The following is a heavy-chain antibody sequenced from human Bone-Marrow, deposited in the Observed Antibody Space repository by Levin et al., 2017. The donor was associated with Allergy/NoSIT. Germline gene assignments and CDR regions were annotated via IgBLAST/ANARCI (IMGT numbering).Heavy chain of an antibody. D-gene: IGHD2-8*01. CDR3: ARNGAWSFEF. J-gene: IGHJ4*02. Sequence: GGSLRLSCASSGFTFSGYWMAWVRQAPGKGLEWVANINRDGGDGYYVDSVKGRFTIARDNARNSLDLQMNSLRVEDTAVYYCARNGAWSFEFWGQGTLVTVSS. CDR2: INRDGGDG. V-gene: IGHV3-7*02. CDR1: GFTFSGYW.